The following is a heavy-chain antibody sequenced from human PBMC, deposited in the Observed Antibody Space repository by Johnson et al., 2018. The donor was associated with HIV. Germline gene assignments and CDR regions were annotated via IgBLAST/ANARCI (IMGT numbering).Heavy chain of an antibody. CDR1: GFTFSSYG. J-gene: IGHJ3*01. CDR2: ISYDGNNK. V-gene: IGHV3-30*03. CDR3: GIPPSMVQGLFIGGGTLGDGSDL. D-gene: IGHD3-10*01. Sequence: QLVESGGGVVQPGRSLRLSCAASGFTFSSYGMHWVRQAPGKGLEWVAVISYDGNNKYYADSVKGRFTISRDNSKNTLYLQMNSLRAEETAVYYCGIPPSMVQGLFIGGGTLGDGSDLWGHGTMVTVSS.